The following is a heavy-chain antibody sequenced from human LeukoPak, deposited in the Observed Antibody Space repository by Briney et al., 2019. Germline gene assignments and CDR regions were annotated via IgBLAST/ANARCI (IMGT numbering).Heavy chain of an antibody. V-gene: IGHV3-30*02. J-gene: IGHJ6*03. CDR1: GFTFSSYG. Sequence: PGGSLRLSCAASGFTFSSYGMHWVRQAPGKGLEWVAFIRYDGSNKYYVGSVKGRFTISRDNSKNTLYPQMNSLRAEDTAVYYCAKGSGWEVSYYYYYMDVWGKGTTVTISS. D-gene: IGHD1-26*01. CDR3: AKGSGWEVSYYYYYMDV. CDR2: IRYDGSNK.